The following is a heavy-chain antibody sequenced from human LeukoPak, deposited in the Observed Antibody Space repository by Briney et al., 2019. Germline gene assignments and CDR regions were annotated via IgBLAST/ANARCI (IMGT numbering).Heavy chain of an antibody. CDR1: GGSFSGYY. Sequence: PSETLSLTCAVYGGSFSGYYWSWIRQPPGKGLEWIGEINHSGSTNYNPSLKSRVTISVDTSKNQFSLKLSSVTAADTAVYYCARGLGGWLRLFDYWGQGTLVTVSP. CDR2: INHSGST. D-gene: IGHD6-19*01. CDR3: ARGLGGWLRLFDY. V-gene: IGHV4-34*01. J-gene: IGHJ4*02.